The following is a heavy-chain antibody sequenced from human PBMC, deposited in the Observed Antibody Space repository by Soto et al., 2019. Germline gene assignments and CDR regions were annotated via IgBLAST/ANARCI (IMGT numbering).Heavy chain of an antibody. Sequence: GESLKISCAASGFTFSSYSMNWVRQAPGKGLEWVSYISSSSSTIYYADSVKGRFTISRDNAKNSLYLQMNSLRAEDTAVYYCARGDGYCSGGSCYGRRYFDYWGQGTLVTVSS. D-gene: IGHD2-15*01. V-gene: IGHV3-48*01. CDR1: GFTFSSYS. CDR2: ISSSSSTI. CDR3: ARGDGYCSGGSCYGRRYFDY. J-gene: IGHJ4*02.